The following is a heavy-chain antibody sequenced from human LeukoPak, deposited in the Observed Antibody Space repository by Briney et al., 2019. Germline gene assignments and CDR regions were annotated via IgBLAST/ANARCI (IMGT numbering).Heavy chain of an antibody. CDR3: VGGYGWLPDY. Sequence: GGSLRLSCVASGFTLSELWMNWVRQAPGKGLEWVANIKQDGSEKNYVDSVKGRFTISRDNAKNSVYLQMNSLRVEDTAVFYCVGGYGWLPDYWGQGTLVTVSS. V-gene: IGHV3-7*04. J-gene: IGHJ4*02. CDR2: IKQDGSEK. D-gene: IGHD6-19*01. CDR1: GFTLSELW.